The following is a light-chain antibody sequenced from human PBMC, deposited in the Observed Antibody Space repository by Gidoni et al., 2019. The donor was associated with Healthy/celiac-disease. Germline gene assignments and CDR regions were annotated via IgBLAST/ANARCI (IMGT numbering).Light chain of an antibody. V-gene: IGLV2-23*01. CDR3: CSYAGSHWV. J-gene: IGLJ3*02. CDR1: SSDVGSYNL. CDR2: EGS. Sequence: QSALPQPASVSGSPGQSITISCTGTSSDVGSYNLVSWYQQHPGKAPKLMIYEGSKRPSGVSNRFSGSKSGNTASLTISGLQAEDEADYYCCSYAGSHWVFGGGTKLTVL.